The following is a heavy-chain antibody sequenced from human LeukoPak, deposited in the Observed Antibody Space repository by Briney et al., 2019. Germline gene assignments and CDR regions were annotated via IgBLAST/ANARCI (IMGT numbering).Heavy chain of an antibody. V-gene: IGHV3-7*01. J-gene: IGHJ3*02. CDR2: IKQDGSEK. CDR1: GFTFDNYW. CDR3: AVYSSGWYNTFDI. Sequence: GGSLRPSCEASGFTFDNYWMSWVRQAPGKGLEWVANIKQDGSEKYYVDSVKGRFTISRDNAKNSLFLQMNSLGAEDTAVYYCAVYSSGWYNTFDIWGQGTMVTVSS. D-gene: IGHD6-19*01.